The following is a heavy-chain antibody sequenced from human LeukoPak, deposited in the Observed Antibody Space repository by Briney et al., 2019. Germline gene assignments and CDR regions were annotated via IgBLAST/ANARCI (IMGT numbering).Heavy chain of an antibody. D-gene: IGHD4-23*01. V-gene: IGHV1-24*01. CDR1: GYSLTELP. Sequence: GASVKVSCKVSGYSLTELPMHWVRQAPGRGLEWMGGFDPQNGETIYAQKLRGRVTVTGDTATETAYLELRSLRSEDTAVYYCASGFSSLITPFRFWGQGSRVTVSS. J-gene: IGHJ4*02. CDR3: ASGFSSLITPFRF. CDR2: FDPQNGET.